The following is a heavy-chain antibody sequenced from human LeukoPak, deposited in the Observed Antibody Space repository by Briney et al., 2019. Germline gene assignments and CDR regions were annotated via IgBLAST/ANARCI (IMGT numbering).Heavy chain of an antibody. V-gene: IGHV3-74*01. J-gene: IGHJ6*02. CDR1: GFTVSSNY. CDR3: ALSGYFNYYGMDV. D-gene: IGHD3-3*01. Sequence: PGGSLRLSCAASGFTVSSNYMSWVRQAPGKGLVWVSRINSDGSRTSYADSVKGRFTISRDNAKNTLYLQMNSLRAEDTAVYYCALSGYFNYYGMDVWGQGTTVTVSS. CDR2: INSDGSRT.